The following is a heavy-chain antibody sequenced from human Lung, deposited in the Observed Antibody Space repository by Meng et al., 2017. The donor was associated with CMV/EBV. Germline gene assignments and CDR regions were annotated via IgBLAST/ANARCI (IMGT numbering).Heavy chain of an antibody. CDR1: GFRFSSYA. J-gene: IGHJ6*04. Sequence: GGSLRLXCAASGFRFSSYAMYWVRQAPGKGLEWVAFIRYDGSNTYYADSVEGRFTISRDNFKNTLYLQMSGLRPEDTAVYYCASSHMVGYGLELWGKGTAVTVSS. CDR3: ASSHMVGYGLEL. V-gene: IGHV3-30-3*01. CDR2: IRYDGSNT. D-gene: IGHD2-8*02.